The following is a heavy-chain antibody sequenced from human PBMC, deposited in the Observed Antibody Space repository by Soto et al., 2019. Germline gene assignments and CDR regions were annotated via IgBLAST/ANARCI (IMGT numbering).Heavy chain of an antibody. CDR1: GFTFSSYA. J-gene: IGHJ4*02. Sequence: GSLRLSCAASGFTFSSYAMSWVRQAPGKGLEWVSAISGSGGSTYYADSVKGRFTISRDNSKNTLYLQMNSLRAEDTAVYYCAKDSQNYDILTGSISFDYWGQGTLVTVSS. V-gene: IGHV3-23*01. CDR2: ISGSGGST. CDR3: AKDSQNYDILTGSISFDY. D-gene: IGHD3-9*01.